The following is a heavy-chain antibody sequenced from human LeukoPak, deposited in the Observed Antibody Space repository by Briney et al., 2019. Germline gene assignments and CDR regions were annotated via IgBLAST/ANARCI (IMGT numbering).Heavy chain of an antibody. J-gene: IGHJ4*02. Sequence: GGSLRLSCAASGFTFSSYSMTWVRQAPGQGLEWVSYISSSSNTINYADSVKGRFTISRDNSKNTLYLQMNSLRAEDTAVYYCASQDHPGRDYWGQGTLVTVSS. V-gene: IGHV3-48*01. CDR3: ASQDHPGRDY. CDR2: ISSSSNTI. CDR1: GFTFSSYS.